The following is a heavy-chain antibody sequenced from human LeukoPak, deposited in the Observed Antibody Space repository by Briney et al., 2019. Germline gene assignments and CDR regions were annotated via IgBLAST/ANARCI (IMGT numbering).Heavy chain of an antibody. V-gene: IGHV4-34*01. Sequence: PSETLSLTCAVYGGSFSGYYWGWIRQPPGKGLEWIGNIYYSGSTYYNPSLKSRVTISVDTSKNQFSLKLSSVTAADTAVYYCARRKSLWFGELHPWDVWGKGTTVTISS. D-gene: IGHD3-10*01. CDR3: ARRKSLWFGELHPWDV. CDR2: IYYSGST. J-gene: IGHJ6*04. CDR1: GGSFSGYY.